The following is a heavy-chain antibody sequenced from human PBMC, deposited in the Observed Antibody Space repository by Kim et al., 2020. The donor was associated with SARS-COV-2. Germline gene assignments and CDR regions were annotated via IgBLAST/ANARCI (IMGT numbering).Heavy chain of an antibody. J-gene: IGHJ4*02. V-gene: IGHV4-34*01. D-gene: IGHD5-18*01. CDR2: INHSGST. CDR1: GGSFSGYY. Sequence: SETLSLTCAVYGGSFSGYYWSWIRQPPGKGLEWIGEINHSGSTNYNPSLKSRVTISVDTSKNQFSLKLSSVTAADTAVYYCARGYSYGYGYWGQGTLVTVSS. CDR3: ARGYSYGYGY.